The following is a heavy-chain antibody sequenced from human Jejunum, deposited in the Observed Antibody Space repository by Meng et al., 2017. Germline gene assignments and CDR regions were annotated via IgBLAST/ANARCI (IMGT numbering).Heavy chain of an antibody. Sequence: SETLSLTCTVSGGSITNTNYYWGWIRQPPGKGLEWVGNIYYSGTAYYNPSLKSRVTISIDTSEKQFSLKLTSVTAADTAVYYCASHCASTSCQYYYGMDVWGQGNTVTVDS. CDR2: IYYSGTA. J-gene: IGHJ6*01. V-gene: IGHV4-39*07. CDR3: ASHCASTSCQYYYGMDV. D-gene: IGHD2-2*01. CDR1: GGSITNTNYY.